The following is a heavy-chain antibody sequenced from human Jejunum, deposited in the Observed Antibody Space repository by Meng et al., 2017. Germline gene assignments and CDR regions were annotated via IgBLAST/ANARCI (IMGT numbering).Heavy chain of an antibody. V-gene: IGHV4-39*01. CDR2: VYYTGRT. D-gene: IGHD2-21*02. Sequence: QLQVQESGPGLVKPSETLSLTCTVAGGSINTNTYYWHWIRQPPGKGMEWIGSVYYTGRTFYNPSLKSRVTISLDTSKNQFSLNLRSVAAADTAVYYCARAKVTPMGYWFDPWGQGTLVTVSS. CDR3: ARAKVTPMGYWFDP. J-gene: IGHJ5*02. CDR1: GGSINTNTYY.